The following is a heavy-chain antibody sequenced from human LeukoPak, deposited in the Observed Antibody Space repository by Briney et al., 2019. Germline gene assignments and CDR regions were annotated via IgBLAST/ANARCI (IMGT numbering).Heavy chain of an antibody. CDR2: ISGGGDSA. Sequence: GGSQRLSCAASGFTFSSYAMTWVRQAPGKGLEWGSAISGGGDSAFYADSVKGRFTISRDHSKKTLYLQMNSLRAEDTAAYYCAKTRGYCSGGSCYSDYWGQGTLVTVSS. J-gene: IGHJ4*03. D-gene: IGHD2-15*01. CDR3: AKTRGYCSGGSCYSDY. CDR1: GFTFSSYA. V-gene: IGHV3-23*01.